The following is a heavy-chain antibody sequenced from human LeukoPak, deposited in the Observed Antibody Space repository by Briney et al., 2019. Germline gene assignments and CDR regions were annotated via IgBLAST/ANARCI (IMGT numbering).Heavy chain of an antibody. D-gene: IGHD3-16*02. CDR1: GYTFTNYY. Sequence: ASVKVSCKASGYTFTNYYMHWVRQAPEQGLEWMAIINPNTGSTSYPQKFQGRVTVTRDTSTSTLYMELSSLRSEDTAAYYCARGPGWGSYRPFDYWGQGTLVTVSS. J-gene: IGHJ4*02. CDR2: INPNTGST. CDR3: ARGPGWGSYRPFDY. V-gene: IGHV1-46*01.